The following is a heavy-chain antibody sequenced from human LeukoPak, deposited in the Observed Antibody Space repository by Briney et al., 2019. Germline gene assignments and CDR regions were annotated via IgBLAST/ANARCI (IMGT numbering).Heavy chain of an antibody. Sequence: SETLSLTCAVYGGSFSGYYWSWIRQPPGKGLEWIGEINHSGSTNYNPSLKSRVTVSVDTSKNQFSLKLSSVTAADTAVYYCARRPEGIAAAGPDYWGQGTLVTVSS. V-gene: IGHV4-34*01. CDR2: INHSGST. CDR1: GGSFSGYY. D-gene: IGHD6-13*01. CDR3: ARRPEGIAAAGPDY. J-gene: IGHJ4*02.